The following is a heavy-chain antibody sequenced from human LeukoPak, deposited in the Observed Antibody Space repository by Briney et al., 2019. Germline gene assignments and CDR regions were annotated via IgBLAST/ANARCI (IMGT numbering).Heavy chain of an antibody. D-gene: IGHD3-22*01. CDR3: ARDRYYDSSGSDY. J-gene: IGHJ4*02. V-gene: IGHV3-23*01. Sequence: PGGSLRLSCAASGFTFSSYAMSWVRQAPGKGLEWVSAISGSGGSTYYADSVKGRFTISRDNSRNTLYLQMNSLRAEDTALYHCARDRYYDSSGSDYWGQGTLVTVSS. CDR2: ISGSGGST. CDR1: GFTFSSYA.